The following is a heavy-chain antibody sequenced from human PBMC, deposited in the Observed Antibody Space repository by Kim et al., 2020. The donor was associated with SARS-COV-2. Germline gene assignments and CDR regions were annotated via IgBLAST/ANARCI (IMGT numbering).Heavy chain of an antibody. CDR3: ARGPLFDY. V-gene: IGHV1-8*01. CDR2: IVNT. J-gene: IGHJ4*02. Sequence: IVNTANAQKLQGRVNTTRNNSKSTAYMVLSSLRSEDAAVYYCARGPLFDYWGQGTLVTVSS.